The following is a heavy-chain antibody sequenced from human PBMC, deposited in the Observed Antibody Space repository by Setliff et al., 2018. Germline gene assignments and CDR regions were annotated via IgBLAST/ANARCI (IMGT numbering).Heavy chain of an antibody. J-gene: IGHJ3*01. D-gene: IGHD2-15*01. V-gene: IGHV3-7*01. CDR2: IKEDGSEK. CDR1: RFTFSNYW. CDR3: VRDRWKVVVNRGDDAFDL. Sequence: GGSLRLSCAASRFTFSNYWMSWVRQAPVKGLEWEANIKEDGSEKSNVDSVKGRFTISRDNSKDSLDLQMDSLRAEDTAVYYCVRDRWKVVVNRGDDAFDLWGQGTMVTVSS.